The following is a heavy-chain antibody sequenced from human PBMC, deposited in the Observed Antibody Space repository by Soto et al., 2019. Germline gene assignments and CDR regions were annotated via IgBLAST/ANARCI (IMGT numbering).Heavy chain of an antibody. J-gene: IGHJ1*01. CDR3: ESTTIVVASPFQF. D-gene: IGHD2-15*01. CDR1: GYTFTNYY. Sequence: QVRLVQSGPEVKKPGASVKVSCKASGYTFTNYYLHWVRQAPGHGLEWMGVINPSGSSSSYAQNCKGRVTLTRDTSTSTDYMELNSLRCEEAAFYYRESTTIVVASPFQFWGQGTLFIVSS. V-gene: IGHV1-46*01. CDR2: INPSGSSS.